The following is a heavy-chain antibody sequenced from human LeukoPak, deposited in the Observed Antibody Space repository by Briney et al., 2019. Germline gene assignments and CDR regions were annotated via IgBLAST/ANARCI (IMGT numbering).Heavy chain of an antibody. V-gene: IGHV1-18*01. CDR1: GYTFTSYG. J-gene: IGHJ4*02. Sequence: ASVKVSCKASGYTFTSYGISWVRQAPGQGLEWMGWIIAYNGDTNFPQKLQGRVTMTTDTSTSTAYMELRSLRSDDTAVYYCARDLYCSNNICYYDFRHHDYWGQGTLVTVSS. CDR3: ARDLYCSNNICYYDFRHHDY. D-gene: IGHD2-2*01. CDR2: IIAYNGDT.